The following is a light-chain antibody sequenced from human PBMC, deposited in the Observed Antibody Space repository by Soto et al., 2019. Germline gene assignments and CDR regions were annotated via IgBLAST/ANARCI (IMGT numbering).Light chain of an antibody. V-gene: IGKV1-39*01. J-gene: IGKJ4*01. CDR3: QQSYSTRLT. CDR1: QNIKND. Sequence: DIQMTQSPFSLSASVGDRVTISCRPSQNIKNDLNWYQQRPGKAPKLLIFAASTLQSGVPSRFSGSGSGTDFTLTISSLQPEDFATYYCQQSYSTRLTFGGGTKVEI. CDR2: AAS.